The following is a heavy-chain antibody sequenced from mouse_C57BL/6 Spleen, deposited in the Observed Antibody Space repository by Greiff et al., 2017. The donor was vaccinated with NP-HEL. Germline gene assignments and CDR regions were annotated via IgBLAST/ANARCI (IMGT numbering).Heavy chain of an antibody. CDR1: GFSFNTYA. Sequence: EVQLVESGGGLVQPKGSLKLSCAASGFSFNTYAMNWVRQAPGKGLEWVARIRSKSNNYATYYADSVKDRFTISRDDSESMLYLQMNNLKTEDTAMYYCVRHTHYYGSSSYAMDYWGQGTSVTVSS. V-gene: IGHV10-1*01. D-gene: IGHD1-1*01. J-gene: IGHJ4*01. CDR3: VRHTHYYGSSSYAMDY. CDR2: IRSKSNNYAT.